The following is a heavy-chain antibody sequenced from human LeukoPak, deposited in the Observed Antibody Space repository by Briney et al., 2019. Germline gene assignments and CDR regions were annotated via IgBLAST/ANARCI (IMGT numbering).Heavy chain of an antibody. J-gene: IGHJ3*01. CDR1: GFTFDDYA. V-gene: IGHV3-9*01. CDR3: AKGGSGSYSLDAFDV. Sequence: GGSLRLSCAASGFTFDDYAMHWVRQAPGKGLEWVSGISWNSDTGITGYVDSVKGRFTISRDNAKNSLYLQMSSLRAEDTALYYCAKGGSGSYSLDAFDVWGQGTMATVSS. CDR2: ISWNSDTGIT. D-gene: IGHD3-10*01.